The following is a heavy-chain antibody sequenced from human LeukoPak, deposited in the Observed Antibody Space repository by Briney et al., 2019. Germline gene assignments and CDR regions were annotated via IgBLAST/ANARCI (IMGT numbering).Heavy chain of an antibody. CDR1: GGSINDYY. CDR2: IYYSGST. J-gene: IGHJ4*02. V-gene: IGHV4-59*08. D-gene: IGHD6-19*01. CDR3: ARHKYTSGWYADY. Sequence: NPSETLSLTCTVSGGSINDYYWTWTRQPPGKGLEWIGYIYYSGSTNYNPSLKSRVTISVDTSKNQFSLKLSSVTAADTAVYYCARHKYTSGWYADYWGQGTLVTVSS.